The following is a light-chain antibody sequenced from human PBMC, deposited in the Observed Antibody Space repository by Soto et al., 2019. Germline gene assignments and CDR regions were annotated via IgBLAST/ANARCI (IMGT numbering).Light chain of an antibody. CDR2: AAS. CDR1: QGISIW. CDR3: LQANSFPRT. V-gene: IGKV1-12*01. Sequence: DIQMTQSPSSVSASVGDTVTITCRASQGISIWLAWFQQKPGKAPNLLIYAASSLQSGVPSRFSGSGSGTDFTLTITSLQPEDFATYYCLQANSFPRTFGQGTKLEIK. J-gene: IGKJ2*01.